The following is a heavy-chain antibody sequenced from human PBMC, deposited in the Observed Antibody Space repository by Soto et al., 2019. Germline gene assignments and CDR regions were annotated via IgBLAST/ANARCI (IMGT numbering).Heavy chain of an antibody. D-gene: IGHD6-19*01. Sequence: ESGGGVVQPGRSLRLSCAASGFTFSSYGMHWVRQAPGKGLEWVAVISYDGSNKYYADSVKGRFTISRDNSKNTLYLQMNSLRAEDTAVYYCAKVGGRWLVRPTSTYPLDYWGQGTLVTVSS. CDR2: ISYDGSNK. V-gene: IGHV3-30*18. J-gene: IGHJ4*02. CDR3: AKVGGRWLVRPTSTYPLDY. CDR1: GFTFSSYG.